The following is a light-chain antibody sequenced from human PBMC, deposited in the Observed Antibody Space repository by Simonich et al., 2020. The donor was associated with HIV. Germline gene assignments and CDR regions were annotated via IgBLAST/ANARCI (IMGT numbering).Light chain of an antibody. V-gene: IGKV3D-20*01. CDR2: DGA. J-gene: IGKJ2*01. CDR3: QQYGRTPYT. Sequence: EIVLTQSPCTLSLSPGERATLSCRASQSVTSSYLAWYQQKPGLAPRLLIYDGASRATGIPDRFSGSGSGTDFTLTISRLEPEDFAVYYCQQYGRTPYTFGQGTKLEIK. CDR1: QSVTSSY.